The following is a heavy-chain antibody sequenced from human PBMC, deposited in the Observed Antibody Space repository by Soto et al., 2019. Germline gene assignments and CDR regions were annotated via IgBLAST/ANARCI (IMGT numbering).Heavy chain of an antibody. J-gene: IGHJ5*02. Sequence: ASVKVSCKASGYTFTSYGISWVRQAPGQGLEWMGWISAYNGNTNYAQKLQGRVTMTTDTSTSTAYTELRSLRSDDTAVYYCARDGAEMATPGSWFDPWGQGTLVTVSS. D-gene: IGHD5-12*01. V-gene: IGHV1-18*01. CDR1: GYTFTSYG. CDR3: ARDGAEMATPGSWFDP. CDR2: ISAYNGNT.